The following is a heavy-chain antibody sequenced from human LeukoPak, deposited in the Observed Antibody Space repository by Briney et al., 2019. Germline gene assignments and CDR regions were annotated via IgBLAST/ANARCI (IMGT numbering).Heavy chain of an antibody. CDR2: ISSKGGST. CDR3: ASAIGPGYYYDSSGYYLGY. Sequence: GGSLRLSCAASGFTFSSYAMHWVRQAPGKGLEYVTAISSKGGSTYYANSVKGRFTISRDNSKNTLYLQMGSLRAEDMAVYYCASAIGPGYYYDSSGYYLGYWGQGTLVTVSS. J-gene: IGHJ4*02. D-gene: IGHD3-22*01. CDR1: GFTFSSYA. V-gene: IGHV3-64*01.